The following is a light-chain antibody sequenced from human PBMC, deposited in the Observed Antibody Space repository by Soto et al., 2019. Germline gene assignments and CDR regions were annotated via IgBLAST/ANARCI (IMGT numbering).Light chain of an antibody. J-gene: IGKJ4*01. CDR3: QQCGRSLT. Sequence: ENVLTQSPGTLSLSPGQRATLSCRASQSISSSYLAWYQQKPGQAPRLLIYVASSRATGIPDRFSGSGSGTDVTLTIRRLEPEDCAVYYCQQCGRSLTFGGGTKGGLK. V-gene: IGKV3-20*01. CDR2: VAS. CDR1: QSISSSY.